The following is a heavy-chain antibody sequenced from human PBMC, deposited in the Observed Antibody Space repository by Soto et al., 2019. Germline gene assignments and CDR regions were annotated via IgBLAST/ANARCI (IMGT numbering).Heavy chain of an antibody. Sequence: ASETLSLTCAVYGGSFSGYYWSWIRQPPGKGLEWIGEINHRGSTNYNPSLKSRVTISVDTSKNQFSLNLSSVTAADTAVFYCARGLTTVITVRYFDSWGQGTLVTVSS. CDR1: GGSFSGYY. D-gene: IGHD4-17*01. CDR3: ARGLTTVITVRYFDS. V-gene: IGHV4-34*01. J-gene: IGHJ4*02. CDR2: INHRGST.